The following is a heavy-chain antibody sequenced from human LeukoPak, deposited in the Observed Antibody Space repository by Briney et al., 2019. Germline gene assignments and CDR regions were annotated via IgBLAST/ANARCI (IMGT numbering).Heavy chain of an antibody. Sequence: PGGSLRLSCAASGFTFSSYAMHWVRQAPGKGLEWVAVISYDGSNKYYADSVKGRFTISRDNSKNTLYLQMNSLRAEDTAVYYCARALTHYYGSGSYFQYWGQGTLVTVSS. CDR2: ISYDGSNK. V-gene: IGHV3-30-3*01. CDR3: ARALTHYYGSGSYFQY. D-gene: IGHD3-10*01. CDR1: GFTFSSYA. J-gene: IGHJ4*02.